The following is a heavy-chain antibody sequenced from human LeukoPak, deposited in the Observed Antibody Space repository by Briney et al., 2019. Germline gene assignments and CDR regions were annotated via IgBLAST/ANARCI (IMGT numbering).Heavy chain of an antibody. CDR2: ISAYNGNT. Sequence: APVKVSCKASNYTFTKYGISWVRQAPGQGLERMGWISAYNGNTHYAQKLQGRVTMTTDTSTTTAYMELRSLRSDDTAVYYCARDLGLRYGAFYFDYWGQGTLVTVSS. D-gene: IGHD3-10*01. CDR1: NYTFTKYG. J-gene: IGHJ4*02. CDR3: ARDLGLRYGAFYFDY. V-gene: IGHV1-18*01.